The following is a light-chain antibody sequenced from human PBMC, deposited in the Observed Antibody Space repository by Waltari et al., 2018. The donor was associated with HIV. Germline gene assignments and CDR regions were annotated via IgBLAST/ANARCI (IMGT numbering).Light chain of an antibody. J-gene: IGKJ4*01. CDR1: QSIRMY. V-gene: IGKV1-39*01. CDR2: SVS. Sequence: DIQMTQSPSSLSAFVGDTVTITCRSSQSIRMYLTWYHQKPGKAPKVLISSVSALQDGVSSRFSGGGSGTHFTLAITNLQSEDIGTYFCQQTYDLPITFGGGTKV. CDR3: QQTYDLPIT.